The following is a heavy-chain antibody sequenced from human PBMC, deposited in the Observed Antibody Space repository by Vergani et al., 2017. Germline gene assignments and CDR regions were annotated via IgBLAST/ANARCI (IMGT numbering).Heavy chain of an antibody. CDR2: IGYHDRA. CDR1: GASVSSNAYY. V-gene: IGHV4-39*07. Sequence: QVKLQESGPGLLRPSETLPLTCSVPGASVSSNAYYWGWTRQLPETGLEWIATIGYHDRAYYNPSLKRRVVISLDVSQNQVSLRQTSVTAADAAVYYCVRIIGGAGYFDVWGQGALVTVSS. J-gene: IGHJ4*02. CDR3: VRIIGGAGYFDV. D-gene: IGHD3-16*01.